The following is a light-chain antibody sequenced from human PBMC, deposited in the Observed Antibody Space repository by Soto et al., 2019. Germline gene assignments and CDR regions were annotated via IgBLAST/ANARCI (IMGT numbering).Light chain of an antibody. V-gene: IGKV4-1*01. CDR2: CAS. CDR1: QSVLYSSNNKNY. Sequence: DIVMTQAPDSLAVSLGERATINCKSSQSVLYSSNNKNYLAWYQQKPGQPPKLLIYCASTRESGVPDRFSGSGSWTDFTLTISSLQAEAVAVYYCQQYYSTPYNFGQGTKLEIK. CDR3: QQYYSTPYN. J-gene: IGKJ2*01.